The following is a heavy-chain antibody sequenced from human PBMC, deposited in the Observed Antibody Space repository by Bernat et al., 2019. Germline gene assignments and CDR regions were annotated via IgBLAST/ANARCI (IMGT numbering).Heavy chain of an antibody. CDR3: ARASIPGGGDY. CDR2: ISNINYI. V-gene: IGHV3-21*01. D-gene: IGHD2-2*02. Sequence: EVQLVESGGGLVKPGGSLRLSCAASGFSSSSYSFNWVRQAPGKGLEWVSSISNINYIYYADSVKGRFTISRDNAKNSLHLQMNSLRAEDTAVYYCARASIPGGGDYWGQGTLVSVSS. CDR1: GFSSSSYS. J-gene: IGHJ4*02.